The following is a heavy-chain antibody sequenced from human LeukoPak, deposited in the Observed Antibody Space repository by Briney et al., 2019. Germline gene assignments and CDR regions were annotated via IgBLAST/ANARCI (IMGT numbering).Heavy chain of an antibody. CDR2: IKQDGSEK. V-gene: IGHV3-7*01. J-gene: IGHJ4*02. CDR1: GLTFSNYD. Sequence: PGGSLTLSCAASGLTFSNYDMNWVRQAPGKGLEWVANIKQDGSEKYYVDSVKGRFTISRDNAKNSLYLQMNSLRAEDTAVYYCARSRAYFDYWGQGTLVTVSS. CDR3: ARSRAYFDY.